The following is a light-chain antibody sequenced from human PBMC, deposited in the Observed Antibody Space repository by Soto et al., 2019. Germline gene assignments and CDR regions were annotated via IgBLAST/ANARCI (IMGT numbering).Light chain of an antibody. Sequence: EIVLTKSPGTLSLSPGDRATLSCRASQSVSSSSLAWYQQKRGQAPRLLIYGASSRATGVPHRVSGSRSRTNLSLTNSRLEIVDFAAYVCQQYDTAPLTFGEGTKVEIK. J-gene: IGKJ4*01. V-gene: IGKV3-20*01. CDR2: GAS. CDR1: QSVSSSS. CDR3: QQYDTAPLT.